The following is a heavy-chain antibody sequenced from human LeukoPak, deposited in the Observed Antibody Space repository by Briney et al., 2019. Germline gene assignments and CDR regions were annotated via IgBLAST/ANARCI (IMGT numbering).Heavy chain of an antibody. CDR3: ASGYCSSTSCYTYGSRWFDP. D-gene: IGHD2-2*02. CDR2: IIPIFGTA. CDR1: GGTFSSYA. V-gene: IGHV1-69*13. Sequence: GASVKVSCKASGGTFSSYAISWVRQAPGQGLEWMGGIIPIFGTANYAQKFQGRVTITADESTSTAYMGLSSLRSEETAVYYCASGYCSSTSCYTYGSRWFDPWGQGTLVTVSS. J-gene: IGHJ5*02.